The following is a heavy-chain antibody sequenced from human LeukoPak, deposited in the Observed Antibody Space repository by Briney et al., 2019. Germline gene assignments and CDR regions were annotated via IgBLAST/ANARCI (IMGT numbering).Heavy chain of an antibody. CDR3: ARAETHDYGDYEGFDY. CDR2: INPSGGST. CDR1: GYTLTSYY. J-gene: IGHJ4*02. V-gene: IGHV1-46*01. D-gene: IGHD4-17*01. Sequence: GASVKVSCKASGYTLTSYYMHWVRQAPGQGLEWMGIINPSGGSTSYAQKFQGRVTMTRDTSTSTVYMELSSLRSEDTAVYYCARAETHDYGDYEGFDYWGQGTLVTVSS.